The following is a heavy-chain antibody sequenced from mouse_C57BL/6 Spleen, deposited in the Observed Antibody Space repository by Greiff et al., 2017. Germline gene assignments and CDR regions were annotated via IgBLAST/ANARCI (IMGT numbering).Heavy chain of an antibody. D-gene: IGHD2-2*01. V-gene: IGHV5-6*02. CDR3: ARKTMVTTYFDD. CDR2: ISSGGIYT. J-gene: IGHJ2*01. CDR1: GFTFSSYG. Sequence: DVKLVESGGDLVKPGGSLKLSCAASGFTFSSYGMSWVRQTPDKRLEWVATISSGGIYTYYPDSVKGRFTISRDNAKNTLYLQMSRLKSEDTAMYYCARKTMVTTYFDDWGQGTTLTVSS.